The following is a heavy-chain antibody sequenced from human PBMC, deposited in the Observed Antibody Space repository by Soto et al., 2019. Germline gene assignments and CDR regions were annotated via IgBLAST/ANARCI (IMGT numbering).Heavy chain of an antibody. CDR2: IKQDGSEK. J-gene: IGHJ6*02. D-gene: IGHD3-22*01. CDR3: ARVDSRGYYPYYHYYGMDV. V-gene: IGHV3-7*01. CDR1: GFTFSNHW. Sequence: GGSLRLSCAASGFTFSNHWMRWVRQALGKGLEWVANIKQDGSEKYYVDSVKGRFTISRDNAKNSLYLQMNSLRAEDTAVYYCARVDSRGYYPYYHYYGMDVWGQGTTVIVSS.